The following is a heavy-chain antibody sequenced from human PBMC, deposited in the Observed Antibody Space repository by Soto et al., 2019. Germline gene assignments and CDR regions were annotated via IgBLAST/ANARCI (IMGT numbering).Heavy chain of an antibody. D-gene: IGHD2-15*01. Sequence: SETLSLTCTVSGGSISSSSYYWGWIRQPPGKGLEWIGSIYYSGSTYYNPSLKSRVTISVDTSKNQFSLKLSSVTAADTAVYYCARPYCSGGSCYIGHTSYFDYWGQGTLVTVSS. CDR3: ARPYCSGGSCYIGHTSYFDY. V-gene: IGHV4-39*01. CDR2: IYYSGST. J-gene: IGHJ4*02. CDR1: GGSISSSSYY.